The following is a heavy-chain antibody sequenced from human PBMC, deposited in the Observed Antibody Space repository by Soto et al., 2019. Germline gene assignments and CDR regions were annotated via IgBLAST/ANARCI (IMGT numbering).Heavy chain of an antibody. CDR2: IKQDGREK. CDR3: AFEGFTRVMSYYGMDV. J-gene: IGHJ6*02. V-gene: IGHV3-7*02. D-gene: IGHD3-16*01. CDR1: GFTFSSYW. Sequence: GGSLRLSCAASGFTFSSYWMSWVRQAPGKGLEWVATIKQDGREKYYVDSVKSRYTISRDNAKSSLYLQMNSLRAEDPVVFYCAFEGFTRVMSYYGMDVWGQGTTVNGSS.